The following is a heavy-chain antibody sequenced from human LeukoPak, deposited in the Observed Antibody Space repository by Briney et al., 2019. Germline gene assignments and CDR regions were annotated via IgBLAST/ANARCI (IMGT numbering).Heavy chain of an antibody. CDR3: ARSRTAVVTREFRGPFDY. J-gene: IGHJ4*02. V-gene: IGHV1-2*02. D-gene: IGHD4-23*01. Sequence: ASVKVSCKASGYTFTGYYMHWVRQAPGQGLEWMGWINPNSGGTNYAQKFQGRVTMTRDTSISTAYMELSRLRSDDTAVYYCARSRTAVVTREFRGPFDYWGQGTLVTVSS. CDR2: INPNSGGT. CDR1: GYTFTGYY.